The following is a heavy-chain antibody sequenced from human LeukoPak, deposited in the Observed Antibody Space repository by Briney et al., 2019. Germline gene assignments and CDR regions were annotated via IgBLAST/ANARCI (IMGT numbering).Heavy chain of an antibody. V-gene: IGHV3-23*01. D-gene: IGHD3-10*01. CDR1: GFTFSSYA. Sequence: GGSLRLSCAASGFTFSSYAMSWVRQAPGRGLEWVSAISGSGGSTYYAGSVKGRFTISRDNSKNTLYLQMNSLRAEDTAVYYCAKVSGPYYFDYWGQGTLVTVSS. CDR2: ISGSGGST. J-gene: IGHJ4*02. CDR3: AKVSGPYYFDY.